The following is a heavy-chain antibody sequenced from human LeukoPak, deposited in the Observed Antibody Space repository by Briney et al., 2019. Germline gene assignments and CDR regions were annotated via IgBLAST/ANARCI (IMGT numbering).Heavy chain of an antibody. CDR1: GFTFSSYE. D-gene: IGHD3-9*01. CDR2: ISSSGSTI. V-gene: IGHV3-48*03. J-gene: IGHJ6*03. Sequence: GGSLRLSCAASGFTFSSYEMNWVRQAPGKGLEWVSYISSSGSTIYYADSVKGRFTISRDNAKNSLYLQMNSLRAEDTAVYYCAREAILTGNYYYYCMDVWGKGTTVTISS. CDR3: AREAILTGNYYYYCMDV.